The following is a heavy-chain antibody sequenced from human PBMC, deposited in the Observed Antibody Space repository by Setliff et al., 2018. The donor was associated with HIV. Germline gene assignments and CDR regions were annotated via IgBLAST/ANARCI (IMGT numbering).Heavy chain of an antibody. J-gene: IGHJ3*02. CDR2: IYPQDSDT. Sequence: GESLKISCTGSGYGFSNHWIGWVRQMPGRGLEWMGIIYPQDSDTSYSPSFEGHVTISADRSRNTACLQWTALKASDTAMYYCARHTIDISLLVVQDPGPFDIWGRGTMVTVSS. V-gene: IGHV5-51*01. CDR3: ARHTIDISLLVVQDPGPFDI. CDR1: GYGFSNHW. D-gene: IGHD3-10*01.